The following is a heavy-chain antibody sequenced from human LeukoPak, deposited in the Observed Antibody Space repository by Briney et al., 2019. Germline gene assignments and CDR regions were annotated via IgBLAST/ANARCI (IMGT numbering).Heavy chain of an antibody. Sequence: GGSLRLSCAASGFTFSSYGMHWVRQAPGKGLEWVAVISYDGSNKYYADSVKGRFTISRHNSKNTLYLQMNSLRAEDTAVYYCAREVGGSAFDIWGQGTMVTVSS. CDR2: ISYDGSNK. J-gene: IGHJ3*02. CDR1: GFTFSSYG. D-gene: IGHD3-16*01. V-gene: IGHV3-30*03. CDR3: AREVGGSAFDI.